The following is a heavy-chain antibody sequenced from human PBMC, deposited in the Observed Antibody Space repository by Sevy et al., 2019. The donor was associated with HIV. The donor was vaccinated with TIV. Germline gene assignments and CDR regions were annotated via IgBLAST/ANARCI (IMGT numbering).Heavy chain of an antibody. Sequence: GGSLRLSCAASGFTFSSYGMHWVRQAPGKGLEWVAVISYDGSNKYYADSVKGRFTISRENSKNTLYLQMNSLRAEDTAVYYCAKLPMPLYSFYGGGDPPDYDAFDIWGQGTMVTVSS. CDR3: AKLPMPLYSFYGGGDPPDYDAFDI. J-gene: IGHJ3*02. V-gene: IGHV3-30*18. CDR2: ISYDGSNK. CDR1: GFTFSSYG. D-gene: IGHD2-21*02.